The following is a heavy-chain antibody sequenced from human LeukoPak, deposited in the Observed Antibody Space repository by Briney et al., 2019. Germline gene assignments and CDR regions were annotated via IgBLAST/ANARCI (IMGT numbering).Heavy chain of an antibody. CDR1: GGSISGYY. J-gene: IGHJ4*02. D-gene: IGHD3-22*01. Sequence: PSETLSLTCTVSGGSISGYYWSWIRQPPGKGLEWIGYIYYSGSTNYNPSLKSRVTISVDTSKNQFSLKLSSVTAADTAVYYCARLPWDDRSGYYPDYWGQGILVTVSS. V-gene: IGHV4-59*01. CDR2: IYYSGST. CDR3: ARLPWDDRSGYYPDY.